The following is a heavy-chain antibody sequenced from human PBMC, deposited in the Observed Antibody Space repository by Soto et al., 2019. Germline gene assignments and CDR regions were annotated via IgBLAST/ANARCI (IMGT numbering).Heavy chain of an antibody. CDR1: GGSISNTNW. CDR2: IFHGGST. V-gene: IGHV4-4*02. CDR3: ARTRQHCSGSTCYEFYFDY. J-gene: IGHJ4*02. D-gene: IGHD2-2*01. Sequence: SETLSLTCTVSGGSISNTNWWSWIRQPPGKGLEWIGEIFHGGSTNYNPSLKSRVSMSVDKSQNLISLNLTSVTAADTAEYYCARTRQHCSGSTCYEFYFDYWGQGTLVTVSS.